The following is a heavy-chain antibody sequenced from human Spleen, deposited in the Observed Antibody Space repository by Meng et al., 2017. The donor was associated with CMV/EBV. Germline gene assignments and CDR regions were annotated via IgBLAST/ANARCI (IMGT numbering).Heavy chain of an antibody. V-gene: IGHV3-33*06. CDR2: IWYDGSIK. Sequence: GESLKISCVASGFTFSSYGFHWARQAPGKGLEWVALIWYDGSIKYYADSVKGRLTISRDNSKNTLYLQMDSLRPEDSAVYFCAKGPAGYCSRTSCYMDYLDYWGQGTLVTVSS. J-gene: IGHJ4*02. CDR1: GFTFSSYG. D-gene: IGHD2-2*02. CDR3: AKGPAGYCSRTSCYMDYLDY.